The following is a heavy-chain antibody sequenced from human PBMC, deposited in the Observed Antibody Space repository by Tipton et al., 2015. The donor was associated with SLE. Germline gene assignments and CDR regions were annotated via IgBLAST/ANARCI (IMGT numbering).Heavy chain of an antibody. Sequence: TLSLTCAVSGYSISSGYYWGWIRQPPGKGLEWIGSIYHSGSTYYNPSLKSRVTISVDTSKNQFSLKLSSVTAADTAVYYCAREIGGAAAGTEGGYFDYWGQGTLVTVSS. D-gene: IGHD6-13*01. CDR3: AREIGGAAAGTEGGYFDY. CDR2: IYHSGST. J-gene: IGHJ4*02. V-gene: IGHV4-38-2*02. CDR1: GYSISSGYY.